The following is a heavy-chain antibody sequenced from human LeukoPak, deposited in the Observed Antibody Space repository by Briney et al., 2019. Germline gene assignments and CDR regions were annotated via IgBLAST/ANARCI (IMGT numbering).Heavy chain of an antibody. J-gene: IGHJ4*02. V-gene: IGHV3-33*01. D-gene: IGHD3-22*01. Sequence: GGSLRLSCAASGFTFRSYGMHWVRQAPGKGLEWVAIIWFDGSNEYYADSVKGRFTISRDNSKNTLYLQMNSLRDEDAAVYHCARASPSGYDYWGQGTLVTVSS. CDR2: IWFDGSNE. CDR1: GFTFRSYG. CDR3: ARASPSGYDY.